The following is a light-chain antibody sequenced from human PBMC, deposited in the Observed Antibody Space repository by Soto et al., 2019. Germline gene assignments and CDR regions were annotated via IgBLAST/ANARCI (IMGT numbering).Light chain of an antibody. CDR3: QTWGTGTHVV. J-gene: IGLJ2*01. Sequence: QPVLTQSPSASASLGAPVKFTCTLSSGHSSHAIAWHQQQPEKGPRYLMKVNSDGSYSKGDGIPDRFSGPSSGAERYLTISSLQSEDEADYYCQTWGTGTHVVFGGGTKLTVL. CDR2: VNSDGSY. V-gene: IGLV4-69*01. CDR1: SGHSSHA.